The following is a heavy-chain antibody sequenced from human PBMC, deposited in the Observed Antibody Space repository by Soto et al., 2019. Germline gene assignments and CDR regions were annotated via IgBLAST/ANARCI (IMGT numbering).Heavy chain of an antibody. CDR2: INAGTGNT. CDR1: GHTFSSYA. Sequence: ASVKVSCKASGHTFSSYAMHWVRQAPEQRLEWMGRINAGTGNTKYSQKFQGRVTITRDTSATTAYMELSSLRSEDTAVYYCARGPYSGYARTHFDYWGQGTLVTVSS. V-gene: IGHV1-3*01. CDR3: ARGPYSGYARTHFDY. D-gene: IGHD5-12*01. J-gene: IGHJ4*02.